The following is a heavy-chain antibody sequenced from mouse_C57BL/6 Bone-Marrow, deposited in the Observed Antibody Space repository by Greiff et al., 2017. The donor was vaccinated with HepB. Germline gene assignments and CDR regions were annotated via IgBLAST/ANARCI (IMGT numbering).Heavy chain of an antibody. J-gene: IGHJ3*01. Sequence: EVQLQQSGPELVKPGASVKISCKASGYTFTDYYMNWVKQSHGQSLEWIGDINPNNGGTSYNQKFKGKATLTVDKSSSTAYMELRSLTSEDSAVYYCARYYYGSDAYWGQGTLVTVSA. CDR2: INPNNGGT. D-gene: IGHD1-1*01. CDR1: GYTFTDYY. CDR3: ARYYYGSDAY. V-gene: IGHV1-26*01.